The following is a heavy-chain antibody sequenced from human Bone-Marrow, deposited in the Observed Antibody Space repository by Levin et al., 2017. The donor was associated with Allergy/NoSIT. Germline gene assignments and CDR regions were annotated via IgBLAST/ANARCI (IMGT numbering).Heavy chain of an antibody. Sequence: PSETLSLTCTVSGGSIRSGGYYWSWIRQHPGKGLEWIGYIYDSGSTSYNPSLESRVALSVDTSKNQFYLKLTSLTAADTAVYYCARIPDTTSEFDYWGQGTLVTVSS. CDR1: GGSIRSGGYY. D-gene: IGHD5-18*01. V-gene: IGHV4-31*03. CDR3: ARIPDTTSEFDY. CDR2: IYDSGST. J-gene: IGHJ4*02.